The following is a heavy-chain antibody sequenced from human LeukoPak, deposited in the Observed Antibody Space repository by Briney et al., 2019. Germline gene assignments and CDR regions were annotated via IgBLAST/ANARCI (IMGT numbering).Heavy chain of an antibody. V-gene: IGHV4-59*01. CDR3: ARVSCSSTSCYTDYYYYMDV. J-gene: IGHJ6*03. CDR2: IYYSGST. Sequence: PSETLSLTCTVSGGSISSYYWSWIRQPPGKGLEWIGYIYYSGSTNYNPSLKSRVTISVDTSKNQFSLKLSSVTAADTAVYYCARVSCSSTSCYTDYYYYMDVWGKGTTVTVSS. CDR1: GGSISSYY. D-gene: IGHD2-2*02.